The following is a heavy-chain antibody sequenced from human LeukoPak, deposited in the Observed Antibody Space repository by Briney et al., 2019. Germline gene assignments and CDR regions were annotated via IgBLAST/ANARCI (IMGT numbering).Heavy chain of an antibody. CDR1: GYTFTGYY. J-gene: IGHJ4*02. D-gene: IGHD3-16*02. Sequence: ASVKVSCKASGYTFTGYYMHWVRQAPGQGLEWMGWINPNSGGTNYAQKFQGRVTMTRDTSISTAYMELSRLRSDDTAVYYCARATRRLSHPGYFDYWGQGTLVTVSS. CDR3: ARATRRLSHPGYFDY. V-gene: IGHV1-2*02. CDR2: INPNSGGT.